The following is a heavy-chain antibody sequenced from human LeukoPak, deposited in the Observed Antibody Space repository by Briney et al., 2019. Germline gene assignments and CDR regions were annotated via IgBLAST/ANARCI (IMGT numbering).Heavy chain of an antibody. V-gene: IGHV3-23*01. J-gene: IGHJ3*01. CDR2: ISGGGART. D-gene: IGHD7-27*01. CDR1: GFTFSSYD. CDR3: AKDRWGGDAFDV. Sequence: PGGSLRLSCAASGFTFSSYDMNWVRQAPGKGLEWVSAISGGGARTYYVDSVKGRFTISRDDSKNTLYLQMNNLRAEDTALYYCAKDRWGGDAFDVWGQGTMVTVSS.